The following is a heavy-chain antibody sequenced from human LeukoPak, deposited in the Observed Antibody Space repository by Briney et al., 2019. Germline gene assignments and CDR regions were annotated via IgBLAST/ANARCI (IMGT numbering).Heavy chain of an antibody. D-gene: IGHD3-10*01. CDR1: GFTFSSYA. V-gene: IGHV3-30-3*01. J-gene: IGHJ4*02. CDR3: AKRVGGSGSGQYYFDY. Sequence: GGSLRLSCAASGFTFSSYAMHWVRQAPGKGLEWVAVISYDGSNKYYADSVQGRFTISRANSKNTLYLQMDSLRAEDTAFYYCAKRVGGSGSGQYYFDYWGQGALVTVSS. CDR2: ISYDGSNK.